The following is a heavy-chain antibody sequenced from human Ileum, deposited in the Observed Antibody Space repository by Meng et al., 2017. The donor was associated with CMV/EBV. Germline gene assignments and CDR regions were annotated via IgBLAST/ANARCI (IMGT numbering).Heavy chain of an antibody. J-gene: IGHJ4*02. Sequence: FGFRLNTYALDWVRQAPGEGLQCVAGISSTGSTTYYADFVKGRFTISRDNSKNTVSLQMNGLRADDTAVYYCAKDPRVIPIHYFDSWGQGTLVTVSS. CDR2: ISSTGSTT. V-gene: IGHV3-23*01. D-gene: IGHD3-16*02. CDR1: GFRLNTYA. CDR3: AKDPRVIPIHYFDS.